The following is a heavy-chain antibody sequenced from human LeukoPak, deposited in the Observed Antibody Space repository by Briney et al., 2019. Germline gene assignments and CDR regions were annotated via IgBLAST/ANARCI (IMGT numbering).Heavy chain of an antibody. J-gene: IGHJ4*02. D-gene: IGHD4-17*01. CDR1: GFTFSSYA. V-gene: IGHV3-23*01. Sequence: GGSLRLSCAASGFTFSSYAMSWVRQAPGKGLEWVSAISGSGGSTYYADSVKGRFTISRDNSKNTLYLQMNSLRAEDTAVYYGARDESFAGDYPYWGQGTLVTVSS. CDR2: ISGSGGST. CDR3: ARDESFAGDYPY.